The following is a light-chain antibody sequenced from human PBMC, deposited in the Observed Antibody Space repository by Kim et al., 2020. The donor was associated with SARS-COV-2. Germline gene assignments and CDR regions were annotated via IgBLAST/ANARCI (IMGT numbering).Light chain of an antibody. CDR3: QQYGSSPPRT. J-gene: IGKJ1*01. V-gene: IGKV3-20*01. CDR1: QSVSSSY. Sequence: PGERATLACRASQSVSSSYLAWYQQKPGQAPRLLIYGASSRATGIPDRFSGSGSGTDFTLTISRLEPEDFAVYYCQQYGSSPPRTFGQGTKVDIK. CDR2: GAS.